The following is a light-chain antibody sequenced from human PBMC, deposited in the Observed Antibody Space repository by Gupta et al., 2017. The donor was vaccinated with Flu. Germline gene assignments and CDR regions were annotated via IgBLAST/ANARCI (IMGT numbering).Light chain of an antibody. CDR2: EVT. Sequence: QSALTPPSSVSGSPGQPITISCTGTSSDIGGFNFVSWYQQHPGKAPKLMIYEVTNRPPGVSDRFSGSKSGSTASLSISGLQAEDEADYYCSSFASTGTLFGTGTKVTVL. J-gene: IGLJ1*01. CDR1: SSDIGGFNF. V-gene: IGLV2-14*01. CDR3: SSFASTGTL.